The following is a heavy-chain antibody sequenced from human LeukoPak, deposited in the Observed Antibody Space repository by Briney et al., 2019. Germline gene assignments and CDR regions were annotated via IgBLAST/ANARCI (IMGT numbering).Heavy chain of an antibody. V-gene: IGHV6-1*01. CDR2: TYYRSKWFI. CDR3: TRSDCSSGRCPGFDN. CDR1: GDSVSSNSAA. Sequence: SQTFSLTCGISGDSVSSNSAAWNWIRQSPSRGLEWLARTYYRSKWFINYAPSVKSRIIINPDTPKNQVSLQLNSVTPEDTAVYYCTRSDCSSGRCPGFDNWGQGTLVTVSS. J-gene: IGHJ4*02. D-gene: IGHD6-19*01.